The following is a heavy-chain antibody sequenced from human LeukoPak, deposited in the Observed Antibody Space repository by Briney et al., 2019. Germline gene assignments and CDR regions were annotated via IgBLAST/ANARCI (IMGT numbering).Heavy chain of an antibody. Sequence: GGSLRLSCAASGFTFSSYGMHWARQAPGKGLEWVAFIRYDGSNKYYADSVKGRFTISRDNSKNTLYLQMNSLRAEDTAVYYCAKVMYYDILTGPYSYYYDSSGYSDWGQGTLVTVSS. V-gene: IGHV3-30*02. CDR3: AKVMYYDILTGPYSYYYDSSGYSD. CDR1: GFTFSSYG. CDR2: IRYDGSNK. D-gene: IGHD3-22*01. J-gene: IGHJ4*02.